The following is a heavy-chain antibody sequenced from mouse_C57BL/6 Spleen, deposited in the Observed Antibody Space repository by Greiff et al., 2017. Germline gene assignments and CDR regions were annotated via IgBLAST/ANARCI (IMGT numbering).Heavy chain of an antibody. CDR2: IHPNSGST. CDR1: GYTFTSYW. D-gene: IGHD2-2*01. CDR3: ARLGYGYNFDY. V-gene: IGHV1-64*01. Sequence: VQLQQPGAELVKPGASVKLSCKASGYTFTSYWMHWVKQRPGQGLEWIGMIHPNSGSTNYNEKFKSKATLTVDKSSSTAYMQLSSLTSEDSAVYYCARLGYGYNFDYWGQGTTLTVSS. J-gene: IGHJ2*01.